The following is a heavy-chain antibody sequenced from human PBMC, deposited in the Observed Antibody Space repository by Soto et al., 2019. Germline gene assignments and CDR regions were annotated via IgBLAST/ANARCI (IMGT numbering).Heavy chain of an antibody. CDR3: ARDRGPGGIAVGDFDI. D-gene: IGHD6-19*01. J-gene: IGHJ3*02. CDR2: ISGSSAYT. CDR1: GFTFSDYY. Sequence: QVQLVESGGGLVKPGGSLRLSCAASGFTFSDYYMNWVRQAPGKGLEWVSYISGSSAYTNYADSVQGRFTVTRDNAQNKLYLQMNSLTVEDTAIYYCARDRGPGGIAVGDFDIWGQGTVVPVSS. V-gene: IGHV3-11*06.